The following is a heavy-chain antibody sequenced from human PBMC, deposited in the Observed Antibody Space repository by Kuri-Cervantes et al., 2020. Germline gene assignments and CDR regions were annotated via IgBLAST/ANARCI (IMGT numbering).Heavy chain of an antibody. CDR1: GGSISSSSYY. Sequence: SETLSLTCTVSGGSISSSSYYWGWLRHPPGKGLEWIGSIYYSGSTYYNPALKSRVTISVDTSKNQFTLKLSSVTAADAAVYYCARHLGDYYDSSGYAPNWFDPWGQGTLVTVSS. CDR2: IYYSGST. J-gene: IGHJ5*02. D-gene: IGHD3-22*01. V-gene: IGHV4-39*01. CDR3: ARHLGDYYDSSGYAPNWFDP.